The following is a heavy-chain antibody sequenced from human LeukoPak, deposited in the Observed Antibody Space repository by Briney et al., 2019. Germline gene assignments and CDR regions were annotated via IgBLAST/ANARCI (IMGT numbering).Heavy chain of an antibody. V-gene: IGHV5-51*01. CDR1: GYSFTSYW. CDR2: IYPGDSDT. Sequence: GESLKISCKGSGYSFTSYWIGWVRQMPGKGLEWMGIIYPGDSDTRYGPSFQGQVTIPADNSISTAYLQRSSLKASDTAMYYCARLLGSGWSRAEYFQHWGQGTLVTVSS. J-gene: IGHJ1*01. CDR3: ARLLGSGWSRAEYFQH. D-gene: IGHD6-19*01.